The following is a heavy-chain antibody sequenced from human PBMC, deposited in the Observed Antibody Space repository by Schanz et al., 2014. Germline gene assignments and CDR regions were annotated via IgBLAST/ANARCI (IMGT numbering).Heavy chain of an antibody. V-gene: IGHV3-23*01. CDR1: GFTFSTYA. Sequence: VQLLQSGGALVQPGGSLRLSCSASGFTFSTYAMSWARQTPGKGLEWVSSITTGGNTYYRGSVKGRFIVSRDNSKNTLYLEMNRLRVDDTAVYYCSKDKQGSRSDDSWGQGTLVTVSS. CDR2: ITTGGNT. D-gene: IGHD2-15*01. CDR3: SKDKQGSRSDDS. J-gene: IGHJ5*01.